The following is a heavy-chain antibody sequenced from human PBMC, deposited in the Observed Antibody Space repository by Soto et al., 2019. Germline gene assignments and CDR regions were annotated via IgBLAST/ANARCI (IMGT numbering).Heavy chain of an antibody. D-gene: IGHD2-21*01. J-gene: IGHJ3*02. V-gene: IGHV4-59*11. CDR2: VYYSGAT. Sequence: QVPLQESGPGLVKPSGTLSLTCTVAGGSLTDHYWNWFRQSPGRGLQWIGFVYYSGATSYNPSLTSRVTMTVDTSKNQFSLKLRSVTAADTAVYFCARGNDWKSSTFDIWGQGTMVSVSS. CDR3: ARGNDWKSSTFDI. CDR1: GGSLTDHY.